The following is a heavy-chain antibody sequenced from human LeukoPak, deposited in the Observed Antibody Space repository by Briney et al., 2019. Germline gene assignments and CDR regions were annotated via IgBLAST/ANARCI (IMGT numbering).Heavy chain of an antibody. V-gene: IGHV3-30*04. Sequence: PGRSLRLSCAASGFVSSSYAMHWVRQAPGKGLEWVAIIAYDGGLTYYADSVKGRFTISRDNSKKTLCLQLDSLRGEDTAVYYCATASGVYQDHNYYYGLGVWGHGTTVTVSS. J-gene: IGHJ6*02. CDR2: IAYDGGLT. CDR1: GFVSSSYA. D-gene: IGHD1-26*01. CDR3: ATASGVYQDHNYYYGLGV.